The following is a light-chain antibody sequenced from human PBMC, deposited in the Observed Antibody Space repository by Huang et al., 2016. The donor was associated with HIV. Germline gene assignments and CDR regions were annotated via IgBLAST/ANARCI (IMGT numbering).Light chain of an antibody. J-gene: IGKJ4*01. CDR3: QQYDNLPLT. Sequence: DIQMTQSPSSLSASVGDRVTITSQASQDITNYLNWYQQKPGKAPKLLIYDASNLETGVPSRFSGSGSGTDFTCTISSLQPEDIATYYCQQYDNLPLTFGGGTKVEIK. V-gene: IGKV1-33*01. CDR2: DAS. CDR1: QDITNY.